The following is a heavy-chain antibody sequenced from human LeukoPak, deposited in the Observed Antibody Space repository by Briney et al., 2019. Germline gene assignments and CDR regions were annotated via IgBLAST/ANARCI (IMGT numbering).Heavy chain of an antibody. V-gene: IGHV1-69*06. J-gene: IGHJ6*04. D-gene: IGHD2-15*01. CDR3: ARGVVVVAATVDYYYGMDV. CDR2: IIPIFGTA. CDR1: GGTFSSYA. Sequence: SVKVSCKASGGTFSSYAISWVRQAPGQGLEWMGGIIPIFGTANYAQKFQGRVTITADKSTSTAYMGLSSLRSEDTAVYYCARGVVVVAATVDYYYGMDVWGKGTTVTVSS.